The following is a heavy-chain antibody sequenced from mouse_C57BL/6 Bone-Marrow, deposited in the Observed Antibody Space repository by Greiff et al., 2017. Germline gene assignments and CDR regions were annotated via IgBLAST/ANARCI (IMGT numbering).Heavy chain of an antibody. CDR2: INPNNGGT. V-gene: IGHV1-22*01. CDR3: ANPPYYDGSSVFAY. CDR1: GYTFTDYN. Sequence: VQLKESGPELVKPGASVKMSCKASGYTFTDYNMHWVKQSHGKSLEWIGYINPNNGGTSYNQKFKGKATLTVNKSSSTAYMELRSLTSEDSAVYYCANPPYYDGSSVFAYWGQGTLVTVSA. J-gene: IGHJ3*01. D-gene: IGHD1-1*01.